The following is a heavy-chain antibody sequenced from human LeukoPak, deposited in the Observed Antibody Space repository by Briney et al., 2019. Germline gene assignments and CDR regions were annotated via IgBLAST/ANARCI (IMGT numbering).Heavy chain of an antibody. CDR2: INHSGST. D-gene: IGHD3-16*02. CDR3: ASGLLGRVIPPDFDY. J-gene: IGHJ4*02. CDR1: GGSFSGYY. V-gene: IGHV4-34*01. Sequence: PSETLSLTCAVYGGSFSGYYWGWIRQPPGKGLEWIGEINHSGSTNYNPSLKSRVTILVDTSKNQFSLKLSSVTAADTAVYYCASGLLGRVIPPDFDYWGQGTLVTVSS.